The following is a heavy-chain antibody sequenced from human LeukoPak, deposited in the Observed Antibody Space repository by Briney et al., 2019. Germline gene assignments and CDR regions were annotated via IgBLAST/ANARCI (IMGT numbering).Heavy chain of an antibody. CDR3: AKTTTPHRYYYSGMDV. CDR2: IIPIFGTA. D-gene: IGHD4-11*01. CDR1: GGTFSSYA. V-gene: IGHV1-69*13. J-gene: IGHJ6*02. Sequence: ASVKVSCKASGGTFSSYAISWVRQAPGQGLEWMGGIIPIFGTANYAQKFQGRVTITADESTSTAYMELSSLRSEDTAVYYCAKTTTPHRYYYSGMDVWGQGTTVTVSS.